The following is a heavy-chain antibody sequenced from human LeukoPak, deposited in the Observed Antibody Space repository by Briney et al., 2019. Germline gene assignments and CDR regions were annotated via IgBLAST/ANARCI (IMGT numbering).Heavy chain of an antibody. CDR2: LHSDGTST. J-gene: IGHJ4*02. CDR1: GFTLSNYW. Sequence: PGGSLRLSCAASGFTLSNYWMHWVRHAPGKGLVWVSRLHSDGTSTSYADSVRGRFTISRDNARNTLYLQMNTLRAEDTAVYYCARSGWPYYFDYWGQGTLVTVSS. V-gene: IGHV3-74*01. CDR3: ARSGWPYYFDY. D-gene: IGHD6-25*01.